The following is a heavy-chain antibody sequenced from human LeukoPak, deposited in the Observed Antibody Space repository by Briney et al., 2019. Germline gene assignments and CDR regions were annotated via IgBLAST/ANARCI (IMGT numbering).Heavy chain of an antibody. CDR2: ISSSSSYI. CDR3: ARGPPAVAGMPTDY. J-gene: IGHJ4*02. V-gene: IGHV3-21*01. Sequence: GGSLRLSIAASGFTFSSYSMNWVRQAPGKGLEWVSSISSSSSYIYYADSVKGRFTISRDNAKNSLYLQMNSLRAEDTAVYYCARGPPAVAGMPTDYWGQGTLVTVSS. D-gene: IGHD6-19*01. CDR1: GFTFSSYS.